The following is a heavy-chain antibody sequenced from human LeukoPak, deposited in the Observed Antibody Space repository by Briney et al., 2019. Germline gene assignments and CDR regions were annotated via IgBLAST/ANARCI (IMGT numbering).Heavy chain of an antibody. D-gene: IGHD3-22*01. CDR3: ARVIGGYYQYLDY. V-gene: IGHV4-59*01. CDR2: IYYIGST. J-gene: IGHJ4*02. CDR1: GGSISSYY. Sequence: SETLSLTCTVSGGSISSYYWSWIRQSPGKGLEWIGNIYYIGSTNYNPSLKSRVTISVDTSKNQFSLKLSSVTAADTAVYYCARVIGGYYQYLDYWGQGTLVTVSS.